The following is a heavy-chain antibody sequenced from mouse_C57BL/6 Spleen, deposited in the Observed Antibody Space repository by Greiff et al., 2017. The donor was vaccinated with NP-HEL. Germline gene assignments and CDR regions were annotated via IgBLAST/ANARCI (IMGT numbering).Heavy chain of an antibody. CDR1: GYAFTNYL. Sequence: QVQLQQSGAELVRPGTSVKVSCKASGYAFTNYLIEWVKQRPGQGLEWIGVINPGSGGTNYNEKFKGKATLTADKSSSTAYMQLSSLTSEDSAVYFGARSGSGYLFAYWGQGTLVTVSA. V-gene: IGHV1-54*01. D-gene: IGHD3-2*02. CDR2: INPGSGGT. J-gene: IGHJ3*01. CDR3: ARSGSGYLFAY.